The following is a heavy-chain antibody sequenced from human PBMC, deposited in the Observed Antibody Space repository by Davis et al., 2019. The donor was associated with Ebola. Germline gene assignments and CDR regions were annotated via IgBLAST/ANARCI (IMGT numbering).Heavy chain of an antibody. D-gene: IGHD1-7*01. CDR2: IMKDGSQQ. CDR3: ARGTRGY. CDR1: GFTFSNYW. J-gene: IGHJ4*02. V-gene: IGHV3-7*03. Sequence: GESLKISCAASGFTFSNYWMSWVRQAPGKGLEWLANIMKDGSQQYYVDSVKGRFTISRDNAKNSLYLQMNSLRAEDTAVYYCARGTRGYWGQGTLVTVSS.